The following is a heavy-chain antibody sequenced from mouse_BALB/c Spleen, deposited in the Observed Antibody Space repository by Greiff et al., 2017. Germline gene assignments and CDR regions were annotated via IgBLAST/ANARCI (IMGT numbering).Heavy chain of an antibody. V-gene: IGHV3-2*02. J-gene: IGHJ2*01. Sequence: EVKLVESGPGLVKPSQSLSLTCTVTGYSITSDYAWNWIRQFPGNKLEWMGYISYSGSTSYNPSLKSRISITRDTSKNQFFLQLNSVTTEDTATYYCARDYYGSKPHFDYWGQGTTLTVSS. CDR1: GYSITSDYA. CDR3: ARDYYGSKPHFDY. CDR2: ISYSGST. D-gene: IGHD1-1*01.